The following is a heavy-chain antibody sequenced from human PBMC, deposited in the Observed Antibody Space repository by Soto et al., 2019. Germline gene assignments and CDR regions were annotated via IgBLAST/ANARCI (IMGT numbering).Heavy chain of an antibody. Sequence: QVQLVQSGAEVKKPGSSVKVSCKASGGTFSRHAISRVRQAPGQGLEWMGGIVPMFGTPNYAQNFQGRLSITADESRTTVYMHLSSLRSEDTAVYYCARQFYYDRSGHYYAYWGQGTLVTVSS. CDR1: GGTFSRHA. V-gene: IGHV1-69*01. CDR2: IVPMFGTP. J-gene: IGHJ4*02. D-gene: IGHD3-22*01. CDR3: ARQFYYDRSGHYYAY.